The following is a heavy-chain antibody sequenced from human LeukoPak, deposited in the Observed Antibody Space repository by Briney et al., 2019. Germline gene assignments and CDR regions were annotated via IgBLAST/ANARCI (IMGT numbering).Heavy chain of an antibody. CDR1: GGSISSSNW. J-gene: IGHJ4*02. V-gene: IGHV4-4*02. D-gene: IGHD6-19*01. CDR3: ARGRIAVAEYYFDY. CDR2: IYHSGST. Sequence: PSETLSLTCAVSGGSISSSNWWSWVRQPPGKGLEWIEEIYHSGSTNYNPSLKSRVTISVDKSKNQFSLKLSSVTAADTAMYYCARGRIAVAEYYFDYWGQGTLVTVSS.